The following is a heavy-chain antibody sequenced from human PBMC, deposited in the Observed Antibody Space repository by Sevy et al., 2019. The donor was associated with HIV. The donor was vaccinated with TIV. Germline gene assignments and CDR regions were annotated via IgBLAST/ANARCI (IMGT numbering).Heavy chain of an antibody. D-gene: IGHD3-10*01. CDR3: TTERLLWFGESDY. Sequence: GGSLRLSCAASGFTFSNAWVSWVRQAPGKGLEWVGRIKSKTDGGTTDYAAPVKGRFTISRDDSKNTLYLQMNSLKTEDTAVYYCTTERLLWFGESDYWGQGTLVTVSS. V-gene: IGHV3-15*01. J-gene: IGHJ4*02. CDR2: IKSKTDGGTT. CDR1: GFTFSNAW.